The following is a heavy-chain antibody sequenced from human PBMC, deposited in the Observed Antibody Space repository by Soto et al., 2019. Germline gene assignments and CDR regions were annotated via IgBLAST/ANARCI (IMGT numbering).Heavy chain of an antibody. CDR1: GFTVSSNY. CDR3: ARDTTVVTRGGYYCYYGMDV. CDR2: IYSGGST. D-gene: IGHD4-17*01. V-gene: IGHV3-53*04. J-gene: IGHJ6*02. Sequence: EVQLVESGGGLVQPGGSLRLSCAASGFTVSSNYMSWVRQAPGKGLEWVSVIYSGGSTYYADSVKGRFTISRHNSKNTLYIQMNSLRAEDTAVYYCARDTTVVTRGGYYCYYGMDVWGQGTTVTVSS.